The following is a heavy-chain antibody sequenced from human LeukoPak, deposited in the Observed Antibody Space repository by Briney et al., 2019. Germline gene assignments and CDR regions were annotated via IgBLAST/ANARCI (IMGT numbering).Heavy chain of an antibody. CDR1: GFTFSSYS. Sequence: PGGSLRLSCAASGFTFSSYSMNWVRQAPGKGLKWVSYISSSSSTIYYADSVKGRFTISRDNAKNSLYLQMNSLRAEDTAVYYCARDPDIVVVPAAMGAFDIWGQGTMVTVSS. V-gene: IGHV3-48*01. J-gene: IGHJ3*02. CDR3: ARDPDIVVVPAAMGAFDI. D-gene: IGHD2-2*01. CDR2: ISSSSSTI.